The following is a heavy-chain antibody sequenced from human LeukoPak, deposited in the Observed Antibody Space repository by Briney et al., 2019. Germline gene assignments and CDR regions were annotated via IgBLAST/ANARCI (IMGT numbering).Heavy chain of an antibody. Sequence: GGSLRLSCAASRFTFSTYWMTWVRQAPGKGLEWVASIKQGGGEKTYVDSVKGRFTISRDNAKNSLYLQMDSLRAEDTAVYYCARRPTYGQAFDYWGQGTLVTVSS. D-gene: IGHD2-8*01. CDR3: ARRPTYGQAFDY. V-gene: IGHV3-7*01. CDR2: IKQGGGEK. CDR1: RFTFSTYW. J-gene: IGHJ4*02.